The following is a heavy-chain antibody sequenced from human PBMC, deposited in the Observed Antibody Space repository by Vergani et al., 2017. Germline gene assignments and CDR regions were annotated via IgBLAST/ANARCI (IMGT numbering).Heavy chain of an antibody. CDR2: IFHSGTT. V-gene: IGHV4-38-2*02. Sequence: QVQLQESGPGLVKPSETLSLTCTVSGYSISTGYYWGWIRQPPGKGLEWIGSIFHSGTTYYNPSLKSRLSISVDTSKNQFSLKLSSVTAADTAVYYCASLGRTSMSAAINFWGQGTLVTVSS. CDR3: ASLGRTSMSAAINF. J-gene: IGHJ4*02. D-gene: IGHD6-25*01. CDR1: GYSISTGYY.